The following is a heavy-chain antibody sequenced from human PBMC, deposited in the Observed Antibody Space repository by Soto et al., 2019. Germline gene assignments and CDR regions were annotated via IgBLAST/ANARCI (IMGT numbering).Heavy chain of an antibody. CDR1: GGSISSSSYY. D-gene: IGHD1-26*01. Sequence: QLQLQESGPGLVKPSETLSLTCTVSGGSISSSSYYWGWIRQPPGKGLEWIGSIYYSGSTYYNPSLKSRVTISVDTSKNQFSLKLSSVTAADTAVYYCARAPVGELDQWELRHGYYFDYWGQGTLVTVSS. J-gene: IGHJ4*02. V-gene: IGHV4-39*01. CDR2: IYYSGST. CDR3: ARAPVGELDQWELRHGYYFDY.